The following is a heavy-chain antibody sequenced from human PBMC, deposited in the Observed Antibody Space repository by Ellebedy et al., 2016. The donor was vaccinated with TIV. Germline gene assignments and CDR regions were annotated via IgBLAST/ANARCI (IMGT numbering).Heavy chain of an antibody. CDR3: AKDGPGKGFDY. Sequence: PGGSLRLSCAASGFTFSTYWMHWVRQAPGKGLEWVALISYDVSDKNYADSVKGRFTISRDNSKNTVYLQMNSLRAEDTAVYYCAKDGPGKGFDYWGQGTLVTVSS. V-gene: IGHV3-30*18. CDR2: ISYDVSDK. J-gene: IGHJ4*02. CDR1: GFTFSTYW.